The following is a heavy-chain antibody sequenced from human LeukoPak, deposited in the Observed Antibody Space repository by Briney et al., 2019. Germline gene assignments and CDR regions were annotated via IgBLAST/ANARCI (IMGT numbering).Heavy chain of an antibody. CDR2: ISAYNGNT. D-gene: IGHD5-24*01. V-gene: IGHV1-18*01. CDR1: GYTFTSYG. CDR3: ARDPGDGYIPDAFDI. J-gene: IGHJ3*02. Sequence: ASVTVSCKASGYTFTSYGISWVRQAPGQGLEWMGWISAYNGNTNYAQKLQGRVTMTTDTSTSTAYMELRSLRSDDTAVYYCARDPGDGYIPDAFDIWGQGTMVTVSS.